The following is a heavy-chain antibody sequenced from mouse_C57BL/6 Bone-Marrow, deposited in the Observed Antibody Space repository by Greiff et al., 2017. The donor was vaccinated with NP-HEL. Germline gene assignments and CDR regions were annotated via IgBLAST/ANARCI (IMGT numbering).Heavy chain of an antibody. D-gene: IGHD1-1*01. J-gene: IGHJ1*03. CDR1: GYTFTSYW. CDR3: AREDPLYGSSPDWYFDV. Sequence: QVQLQQPGAELVMPGASVKLSCKASGYTFTSYWMHWVKQRPGQGLEWIGEIDPSDSYTNYNQKFKGKSTLTVDKSSSTAYMQLSSLTSEDSAVYYCAREDPLYGSSPDWYFDVWGTGTTFTVSS. V-gene: IGHV1-69*01. CDR2: IDPSDSYT.